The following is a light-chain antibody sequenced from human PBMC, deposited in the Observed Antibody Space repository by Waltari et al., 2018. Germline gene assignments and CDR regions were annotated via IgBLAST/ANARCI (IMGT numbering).Light chain of an antibody. CDR2: DVS. Sequence: QSALTQPASVSGSPGQSITISCTGTSSDVGGYKYVSWYQQHPGKAPKRMIYDVSERPSGVSNRFSVSKSANTASLTIAGLQAEDEADYYCCSYAGSGTYVFGTGTKVTVL. CDR3: CSYAGSGTYV. J-gene: IGLJ1*01. V-gene: IGLV2-23*02. CDR1: SSDVGGYKY.